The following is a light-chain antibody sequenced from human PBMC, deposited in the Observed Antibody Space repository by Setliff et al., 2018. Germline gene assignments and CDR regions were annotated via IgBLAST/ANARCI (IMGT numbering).Light chain of an antibody. CDR2: DAS. CDR3: QQRKDWPLT. V-gene: IGKV3-11*01. Sequence: EIVLTQSPATLSLSPGERATLSCRASQSVNNYLVWYQQKPGQAPRLLIYDASKRATGIPARFSGSGSGTDFTLTISSLEPEDFAVYYCQQRKDWPLTFGGGTKVDIK. CDR1: QSVNNY. J-gene: IGKJ4*01.